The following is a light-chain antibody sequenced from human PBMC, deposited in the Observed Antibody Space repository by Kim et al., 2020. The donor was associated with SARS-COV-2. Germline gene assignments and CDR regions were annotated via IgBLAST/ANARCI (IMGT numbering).Light chain of an antibody. CDR2: RDS. Sequence: SYELTQPLSVSVALGQTARITCGGNNIGNKNVHWYQQKPGQAPVLVIYRDSNRPSGIPERFSGSNSGNMATLTISRAQAGDEADYYCQVWDSSTVVFGGGTQLTVL. CDR1: NIGNKN. CDR3: QVWDSSTVV. V-gene: IGLV3-9*01. J-gene: IGLJ2*01.